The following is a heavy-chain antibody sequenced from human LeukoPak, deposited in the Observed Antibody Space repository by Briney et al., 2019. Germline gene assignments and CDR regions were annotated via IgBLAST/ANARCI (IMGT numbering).Heavy chain of an antibody. CDR3: ARRGTSSSWAHFDY. D-gene: IGHD6-13*01. V-gene: IGHV3-7*05. CDR2: IKQDGSEK. CDR1: GFTFSTYW. J-gene: IGHJ4*02. Sequence: GGSLRLSCAASGFTFSTYWLTWVRQPPGKGLEWVANIKQDGSEKYYVDSVKGRFTISRDNAENSLYLQMNSLGAEDTAVYYCARRGTSSSWAHFDYWGQGTLVTVSS.